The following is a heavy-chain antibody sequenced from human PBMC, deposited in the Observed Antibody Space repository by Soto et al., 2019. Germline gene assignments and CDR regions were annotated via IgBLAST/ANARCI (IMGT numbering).Heavy chain of an antibody. CDR3: ARGMSDGFGEVS. Sequence: QVQLVQSGAEVKKPGASVKVSCKTSGYTFTNDDINWVRQAAGQGLEWIGWMSPNSGNTGYAQKFQGRVTLTRDTSISTAYIELSSLRSEDTAVYYCARGMSDGFGEVSCGQGTLVTVSS. V-gene: IGHV1-8*02. J-gene: IGHJ5*02. CDR1: GYTFTNDD. CDR2: MSPNSGNT. D-gene: IGHD3-10*01.